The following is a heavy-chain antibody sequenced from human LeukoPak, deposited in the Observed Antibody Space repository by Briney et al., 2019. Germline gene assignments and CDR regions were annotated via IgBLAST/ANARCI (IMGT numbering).Heavy chain of an antibody. D-gene: IGHD2-2*01. CDR1: GFTFSSYA. CDR2: ISGSGGST. J-gene: IGHJ4*02. Sequence: QAGGSLRLSCAASGFTFSSYAMSWVRQAPGKGLEWVSAISGSGGSTYYADSVKGRFTISRDNSKNTLYLQMNSLRAEDTAVYYCAKVSVGWGYCSSTSCYADYWGQGTLVTVSS. V-gene: IGHV3-23*01. CDR3: AKVSVGWGYCSSTSCYADY.